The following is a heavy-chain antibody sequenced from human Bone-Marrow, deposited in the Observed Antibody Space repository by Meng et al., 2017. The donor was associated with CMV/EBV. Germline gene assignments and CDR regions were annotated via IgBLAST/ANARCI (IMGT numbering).Heavy chain of an antibody. CDR2: IYHSGST. V-gene: IGHV4-4*02. D-gene: IGHD1-14*01. CDR1: GGSISSSNW. J-gene: IGHJ4*02. CDR3: ARNHGKTDFDY. Sequence: TCAVSGGSISSSNWWSWVRQPPGKGLEWIGEIYHSGSTNYNPSLKSRVTISVEKSKSQFSLKLSSVTAADTAVYYCARNHGKTDFDYWGQGTLVTVSS.